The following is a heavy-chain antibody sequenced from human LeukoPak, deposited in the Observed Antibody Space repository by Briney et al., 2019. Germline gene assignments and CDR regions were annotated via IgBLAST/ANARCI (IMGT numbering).Heavy chain of an antibody. CDR3: ARRIIEGSFDY. J-gene: IGHJ4*02. Sequence: SETLSLTCTVSGGSISSSGYYWGWVRQPPGKGLEWIGYVYYSGSTNYNPSLKSRVTISVDTSKNQFSLKLSSVTAADTAVYYCARRIIEGSFDYWGQGTLVTVSS. CDR1: GGSISSSGYY. V-gene: IGHV4-61*05. D-gene: IGHD2-15*01. CDR2: VYYSGST.